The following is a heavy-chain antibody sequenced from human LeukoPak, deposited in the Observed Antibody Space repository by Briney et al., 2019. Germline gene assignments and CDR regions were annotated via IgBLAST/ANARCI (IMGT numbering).Heavy chain of an antibody. CDR2: IYSGGST. CDR3: ASDGSSNWYYFDY. Sequence: GGSLRLSCAASEFTVSSNYMSGVRQAPGKGLEWVSVIYSGGSTYYADSVKGRFTISRDISKNTLFFQMNSLRAEDTAVYYCASDGSSNWYYFDYWGQGTLVTVSS. D-gene: IGHD6-13*01. V-gene: IGHV3-66*01. J-gene: IGHJ4*02. CDR1: EFTVSSNY.